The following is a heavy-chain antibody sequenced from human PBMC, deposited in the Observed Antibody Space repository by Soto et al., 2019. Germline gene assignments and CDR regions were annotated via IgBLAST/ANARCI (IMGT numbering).Heavy chain of an antibody. CDR3: AHVYDEILTGYYNFDY. CDR2: IYWDDDK. Sequence: QITLKESGPTLVQPTQTLTLTCTFSGFSLSTSGVGVGWIRQPPGKALEWLALIYWDDDKRYSPSLKSRLTTTKDTSKNKVVLTMTNMDPVDTATYYGAHVYDEILTGYYNFDYWVQGTLVTFSS. D-gene: IGHD3-9*01. CDR1: GFSLSTSGVG. J-gene: IGHJ4*02. V-gene: IGHV2-5*02.